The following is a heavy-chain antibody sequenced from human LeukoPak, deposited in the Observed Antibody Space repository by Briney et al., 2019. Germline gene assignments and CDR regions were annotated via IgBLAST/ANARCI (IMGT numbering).Heavy chain of an antibody. CDR2: IYTSGTT. J-gene: IGHJ4*02. D-gene: IGHD2-21*01. CDR3: VRQDVSAYRLGHFDF. Sequence: PSETLSLTCTVSGGSMNDYYWSWIRQPAGKGLEWIGQIYTSGTTNYNPSLRSRVTMSVDTSKNQFSLKLSSVTAADTAVYYCVRQDVSAYRLGHFDFWGQGTLVTVSS. V-gene: IGHV4-4*07. CDR1: GGSMNDYY.